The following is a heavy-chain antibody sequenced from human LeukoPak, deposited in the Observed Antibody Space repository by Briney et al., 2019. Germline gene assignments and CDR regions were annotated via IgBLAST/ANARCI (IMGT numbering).Heavy chain of an antibody. J-gene: IGHJ4*02. CDR2: ICYSGAT. CDR1: GGSISSYC. D-gene: IGHD5-24*01. V-gene: IGHV4-59*01. Sequence: PSETLSLTCTVSGGSISSYCWSWIRQPPGKGLEWIGSICYSGATNYNPSLKSRVTISINTSKNQFSLKLSSVTAADTAVYHCARGRWLPLPDYWGQGTLVTVSS. CDR3: ARGRWLPLPDY.